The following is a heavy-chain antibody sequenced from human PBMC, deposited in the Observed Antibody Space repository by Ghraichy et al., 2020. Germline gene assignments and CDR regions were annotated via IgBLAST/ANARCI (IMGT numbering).Heavy chain of an antibody. CDR1: GGSISSGGYY. V-gene: IGHV4-31*03. CDR2: IYYSGST. CDR3: ARVYYYDSSGYYYFDY. Sequence: SETLSLTCTVSGGSISSGGYYWSWIRQHPGKGLEWIGYIYYSGSTYYNPSLKSRVTISVDTSKNQFSLKLSSVTAADTAVYYCARVYYYDSSGYYYFDYWGQGTLVTVSS. D-gene: IGHD3-22*01. J-gene: IGHJ4*02.